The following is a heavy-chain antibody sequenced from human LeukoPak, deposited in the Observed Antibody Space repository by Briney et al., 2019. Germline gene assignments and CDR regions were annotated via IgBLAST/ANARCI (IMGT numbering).Heavy chain of an antibody. CDR2: IYYSGST. CDR3: ARAGDSYSSGWWSWFDP. CDR1: GGSISSYH. D-gene: IGHD6-19*01. V-gene: IGHV4-59*01. J-gene: IGHJ5*02. Sequence: SETLSLTCTVSGGSISSYHWSWIRQPPGKGLEWIGYIYYSGSTNYNPSLKSRVTISVDTSKNQFSLKLSSVTAADTAVYYCARAGDSYSSGWWSWFDPWGQGTLVTVSS.